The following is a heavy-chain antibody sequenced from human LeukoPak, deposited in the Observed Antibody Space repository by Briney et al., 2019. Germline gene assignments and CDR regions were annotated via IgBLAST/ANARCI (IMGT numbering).Heavy chain of an antibody. CDR2: IYPGDSDT. D-gene: IGHD3-22*01. J-gene: IGHJ4*02. Sequence: GESLKISCKGSGYSFTSYWIGWVRQMPGKGLEWMGIIYPGDSDTRYSPSFQGQVTISADKSISTAYLQWSSLKASDTAMYYCARLYPNYYDSSGYPGYWGQGTLATVSS. CDR3: ARLYPNYYDSSGYPGY. V-gene: IGHV5-51*01. CDR1: GYSFTSYW.